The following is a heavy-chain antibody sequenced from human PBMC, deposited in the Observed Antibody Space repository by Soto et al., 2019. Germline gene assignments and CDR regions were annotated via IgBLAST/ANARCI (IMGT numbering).Heavy chain of an antibody. CDR1: GYSFTDYT. V-gene: IGHV1-3*01. CDR2: INPGNGNT. Sequence: ASVKVSCKASGYSFTDYTIQWVRQAPGQRPEWMGWINPGNGNTKYSQKFQGRVTISRDTSANTAYMELSSLRSEDTAVYYCAKQMNTYGYDPFDYWGQGTLVTVSS. CDR3: AKQMNTYGYDPFDY. D-gene: IGHD5-18*01. J-gene: IGHJ4*02.